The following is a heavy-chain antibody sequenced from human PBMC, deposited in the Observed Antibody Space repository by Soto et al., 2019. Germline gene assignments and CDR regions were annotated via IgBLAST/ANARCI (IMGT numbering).Heavy chain of an antibody. CDR2: IMPIFRAP. V-gene: IGHV1-69*12. CDR3: ARWLNVSYIGNYDYGMDV. D-gene: IGHD3-16*01. Sequence: QVQLVQSGAEVKKPGSSVKVSCKASGGAFSDYAFSWVRQAPGQGLEWLGGIMPIFRAPDYAQKFQGRVTITADEFTRTAYMEMNSLRSEDTAVYYCARWLNVSYIGNYDYGMDVWGQGTTVTVS. CDR1: GGAFSDYA. J-gene: IGHJ6*02.